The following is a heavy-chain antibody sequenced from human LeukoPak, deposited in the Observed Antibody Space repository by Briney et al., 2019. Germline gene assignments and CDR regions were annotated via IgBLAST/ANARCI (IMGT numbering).Heavy chain of an antibody. D-gene: IGHD5-18*01. CDR2: ISGSGGST. J-gene: IGHJ3*02. CDR1: GFTFSSYA. Sequence: GGSLRLSCAASGFTFSSYAMSWVRQATGKGLEWVSDISGSGGSTYYADSVKGRFTISRDNSKNTLYLQMNSLRAEDTAVYYCAKDIGYSYDVDAFDIWGQGTMVTVSS. V-gene: IGHV3-23*01. CDR3: AKDIGYSYDVDAFDI.